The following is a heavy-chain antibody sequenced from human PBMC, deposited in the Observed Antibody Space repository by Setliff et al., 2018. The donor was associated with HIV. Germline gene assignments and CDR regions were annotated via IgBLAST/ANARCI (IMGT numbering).Heavy chain of an antibody. Sequence: PSETLSLTCAVYGGSFSGYYWTWIRQPPGKGLEWIGEITHSGSTNYNPSLETRVTISVDTSKNQFSLKLSSVTAADTAAYYCAKGVAGLQYYYYYMDVWGKGTTVTVSS. J-gene: IGHJ6*03. CDR3: AKGVAGLQYYYYYMDV. CDR1: GGSFSGYY. V-gene: IGHV4-34*01. CDR2: ITHSGST. D-gene: IGHD6-19*01.